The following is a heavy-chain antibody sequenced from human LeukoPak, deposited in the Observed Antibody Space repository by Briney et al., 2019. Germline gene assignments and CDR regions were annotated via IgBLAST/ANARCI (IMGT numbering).Heavy chain of an antibody. CDR3: ARESWHYGTDAFDV. D-gene: IGHD1-7*01. CDR1: GYTFTTYT. V-gene: IGHV1-3*01. Sequence: GASVKVSCKASGYTFTTYTIHWVRQAPGQRLEWMGWINAGNGNTEYSQKFQGRVTITRDTSASTAYMELNSLRSEDTAVFYCARESWHYGTDAFDVWGQGTMVTVSS. J-gene: IGHJ3*01. CDR2: INAGNGNT.